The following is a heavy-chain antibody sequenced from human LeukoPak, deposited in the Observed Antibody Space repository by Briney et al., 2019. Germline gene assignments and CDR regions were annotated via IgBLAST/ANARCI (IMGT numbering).Heavy chain of an antibody. CDR3: ARTKTTMFTGDY. V-gene: IGHV5-10-1*01. CDR1: GYNFTSYW. J-gene: IGHJ4*02. Sequence: GESLMSLSKGSGYNFTSYWISWVRQMPGKGLEWMGKIDHSDSYTNYSPSFQGHVTISADKSIGTAYLQWSSLKASDTAMYYCARTKTTMFTGDYWSQRTLVTVSS. CDR2: IDHSDSYT. D-gene: IGHD5-18*01.